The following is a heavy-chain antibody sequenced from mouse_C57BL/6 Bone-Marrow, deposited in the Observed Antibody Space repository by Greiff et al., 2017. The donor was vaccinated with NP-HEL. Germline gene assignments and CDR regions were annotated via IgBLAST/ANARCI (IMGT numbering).Heavy chain of an antibody. CDR1: GYTFTDYY. CDR2: INPYNGGT. Sequence: EVKLMESGPVLVKPGASVKMSCKASGYTFTDYYMNWVKQSHGKSLEWIGVINPYNGGTSYNQKFKGKATLTVAKSSSTAYMGLNSQTSEDSAVYYCSRDYYSNYVGYYAMDYWGQGTSVTVSS. D-gene: IGHD2-5*01. J-gene: IGHJ4*01. V-gene: IGHV1-19*01. CDR3: SRDYYSNYVGYYAMDY.